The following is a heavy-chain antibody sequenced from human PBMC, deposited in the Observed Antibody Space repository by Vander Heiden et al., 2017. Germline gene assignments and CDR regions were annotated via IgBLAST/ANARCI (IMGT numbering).Heavy chain of an antibody. J-gene: IGHJ5*02. V-gene: IGHV1-69*06. CDR3: ARDPGYGDYDGDNWFDP. CDR1: GGPFSSYA. CDR2: IIPIFGTA. D-gene: IGHD4-17*01. Sequence: QVQLVQSGAEVKKPGSSVTVSCKASGGPFSSYAISWVRQAPGQGLEWMGGIIPIFGTANYAQKFQGRVTITADKSTSTAYMELSSLRSEDTAVYYCARDPGYGDYDGDNWFDPWGQGTLVTVSS.